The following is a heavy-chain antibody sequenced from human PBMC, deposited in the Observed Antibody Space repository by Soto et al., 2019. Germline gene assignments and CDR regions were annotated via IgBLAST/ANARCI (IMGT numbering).Heavy chain of an antibody. D-gene: IGHD1-7*01. Sequence: QVQLVKSGAEVKKPGSSVKVSCKASGGTFSSYPISWVRQAPGQGLEWMGGIIPIFGQKFQGRVTITADESTSTAYMELSSLRSEDTAVYYCARGHNWKYFPFDYWGQGTLVTVSS. CDR2: IIPIFG. V-gene: IGHV1-69*12. CDR1: GGTFSSYP. CDR3: ARGHNWKYFPFDY. J-gene: IGHJ4*02.